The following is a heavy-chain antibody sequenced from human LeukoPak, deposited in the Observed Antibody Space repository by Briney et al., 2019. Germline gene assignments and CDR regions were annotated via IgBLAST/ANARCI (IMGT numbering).Heavy chain of an antibody. D-gene: IGHD6-6*01. CDR2: ISYDGSNK. CDR3: ARDQTLYSSSSEFDY. J-gene: IGHJ4*02. V-gene: IGHV3-30*04. CDR1: GFTFSSYA. Sequence: GGSLRLSCAASGFTFSSYAMHWVRQAPGKGLEWVAVISYDGSNKYYADSVKGRFTISRDNSKNTLYLQMNSLRAEDTAVYYCARDQTLYSSSSEFDYWGQGTLVTVSS.